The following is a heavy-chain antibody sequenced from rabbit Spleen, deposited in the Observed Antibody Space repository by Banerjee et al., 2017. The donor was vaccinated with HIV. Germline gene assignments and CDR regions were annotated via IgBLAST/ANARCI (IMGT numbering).Heavy chain of an antibody. J-gene: IGHJ4*01. D-gene: IGHD6-1*01. CDR3: ARDHPGYAWEFNL. CDR1: GFSLSNNYV. CDR2: IYSGSGST. V-gene: IGHV1S47*01. Sequence: QEQLVESGGGLVQPEGSLTLTCTASGFSLSNNYVMCWVRQAPGKGLEWIGCIYSGSGSTYYASWAKGRFTITRSTSLNTVTLQLNSLTAADTATYFCARDHPGYAWEFNLWGPGTLVTVS.